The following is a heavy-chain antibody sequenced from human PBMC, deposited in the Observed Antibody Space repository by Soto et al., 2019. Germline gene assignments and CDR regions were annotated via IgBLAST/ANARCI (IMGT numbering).Heavy chain of an antibody. CDR2: INHSGST. V-gene: IGHV4-34*01. CDR3: AREGTQILTYYYYYGMDV. D-gene: IGHD3-9*01. Sequence: SETLSLTCAVYGGSFSGYYWSWIRQPPGKGLEWIGEINHSGSTNYNPSLKSRVTISVDTSENQFSLKLSSVTAADTAVYYCAREGTQILTYYYYYGMDVWGQGTTVTVSS. CDR1: GGSFSGYY. J-gene: IGHJ6*02.